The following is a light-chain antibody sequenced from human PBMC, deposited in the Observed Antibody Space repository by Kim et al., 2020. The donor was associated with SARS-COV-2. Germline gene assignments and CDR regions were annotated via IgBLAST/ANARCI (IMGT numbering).Light chain of an antibody. V-gene: IGKV3-11*01. Sequence: SPGEMASLSCRASQSFGGNLAWYQHKPGQAPRLLIYDASKRAAGVPDRFSGSGSGTDFTLTISSLEPEDFAVYYCQERSNWPRYTFGQGTKVDIK. CDR2: DAS. J-gene: IGKJ2*01. CDR1: QSFGGN. CDR3: QERSNWPRYT.